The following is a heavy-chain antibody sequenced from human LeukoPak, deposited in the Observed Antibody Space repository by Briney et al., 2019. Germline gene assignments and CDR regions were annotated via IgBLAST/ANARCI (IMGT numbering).Heavy chain of an antibody. D-gene: IGHD6-13*01. CDR1: GGSISSGSNY. Sequence: SETLSLTCTVSGGSISSGSNYWSWIRQPAGKGLEWTGRIYTTGSTNYNPSLKSRVTISVDTSKNQFSLKLSSVTAADTAVYYCVRRGIAAAGTSGWDFYYYYYMDVWGKGTTVTISS. CDR3: VRRGIAAAGTSGWDFYYYYYMDV. J-gene: IGHJ6*03. V-gene: IGHV4-61*02. CDR2: IYTTGST.